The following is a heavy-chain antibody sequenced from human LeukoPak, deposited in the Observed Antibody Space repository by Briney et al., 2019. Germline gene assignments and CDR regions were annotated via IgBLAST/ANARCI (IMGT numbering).Heavy chain of an antibody. CDR2: ISYDGSNK. CDR1: GFTFSSYA. J-gene: IGHJ4*02. V-gene: IGHV3-30*04. D-gene: IGHD6-13*01. CDR3: ARGYSSSWVIDY. Sequence: GGSLRLSCAASGFTFSSYAMHWVRQAPGKGLEWVAVISYDGSNKYYADSVKGRFTISRDNSKNSLYLQMNSLRAEDTAVYYCARGYSSSWVIDYWGQGTLVTVSS.